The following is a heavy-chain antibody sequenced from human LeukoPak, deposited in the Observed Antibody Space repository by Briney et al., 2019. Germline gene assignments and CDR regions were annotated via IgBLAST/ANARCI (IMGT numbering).Heavy chain of an antibody. CDR2: ISDSGGST. J-gene: IGHJ4*02. V-gene: IGHV3-23*01. D-gene: IGHD1-26*01. CDR3: AKEMGATNYFEY. CDR1: GFTFRSYA. Sequence: GGSLRLSCAASGFTFRSYAMSWVRQASGKGLEWVSAISDSGGSTYYADSVKGRFTISRDNPKNTLYLQMNSLRAEDTAVYYCAKEMGATNYFEYWGQGTLVTVSS.